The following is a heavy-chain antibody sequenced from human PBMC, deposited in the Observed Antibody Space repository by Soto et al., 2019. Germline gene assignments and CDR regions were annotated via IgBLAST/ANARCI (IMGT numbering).Heavy chain of an antibody. CDR1: GFSLTPYW. CDR2: INEDGSKR. J-gene: IGHJ4*02. CDR3: TRLDGRCSGGSCFFDS. D-gene: IGHD2-15*01. Sequence: GGSLRLSCLASGFSLTPYWMSWVRQTPGKGLEWVAKINEDGSKRDYMESVEGRFTISRDNAKNSVPLQMDSLRVDDTAMYYCTRLDGRCSGGSCFFDSWGQGTLVTVSS. V-gene: IGHV3-7*01.